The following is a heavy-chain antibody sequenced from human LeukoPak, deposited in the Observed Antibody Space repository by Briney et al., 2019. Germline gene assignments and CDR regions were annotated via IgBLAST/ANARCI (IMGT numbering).Heavy chain of an antibody. CDR2: IRPDASKE. CDR3: AKEAGLFDV. V-gene: IGHV3-30*02. CDR1: GLTFSSYG. J-gene: IGHJ3*01. Sequence: GGSLRLSCAASGLTFSSYGMHWVRQAPGKGLEWVAFIRPDASKEYHADSVKGRFIISRDNSKKILYLQMNSLRVEDTAMYYCAKEAGLFDVWGQEAMVIVSS.